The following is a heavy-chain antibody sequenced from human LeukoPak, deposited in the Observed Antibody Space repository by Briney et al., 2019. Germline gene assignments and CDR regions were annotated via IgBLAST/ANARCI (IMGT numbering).Heavy chain of an antibody. D-gene: IGHD3-22*01. V-gene: IGHV4-34*01. Sequence: SETLSLACAVYGGSFSGYYWSWIRQPPGKGLEWIGEINHSGSTNYNPSLKSRVTISVDTSKNQFSLKLSSVTAADTAVYYCASLYYYDSSGYKWFDPWGQGTLVTVTS. CDR2: INHSGST. J-gene: IGHJ5*02. CDR1: GGSFSGYY. CDR3: ASLYYYDSSGYKWFDP.